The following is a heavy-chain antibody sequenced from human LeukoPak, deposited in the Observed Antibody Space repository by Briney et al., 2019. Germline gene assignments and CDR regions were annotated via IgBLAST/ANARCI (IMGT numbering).Heavy chain of an antibody. J-gene: IGHJ6*02. CDR1: GYTFTSYD. Sequence: ASVKVSCKASGYTFTSYDINWVRQATGQGLEWMGWMNPNSGNTGYAQKFQGRVTMTRNTSISTAYMELSSLRSEDTAVYYCARGCFSSSWSPSGRRRYYGMDVWGQGTTVTVSS. CDR3: ARGCFSSSWSPSGRRRYYGMDV. CDR2: MNPNSGNT. D-gene: IGHD6-13*01. V-gene: IGHV1-8*01.